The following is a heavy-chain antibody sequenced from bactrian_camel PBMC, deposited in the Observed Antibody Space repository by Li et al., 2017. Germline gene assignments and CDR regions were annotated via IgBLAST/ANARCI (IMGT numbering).Heavy chain of an antibody. CDR2: IDAENTA. V-gene: IGHV3S55*01. J-gene: IGHJ4*01. D-gene: IGHD2*01. Sequence: HVQLVESGGGSVQAGGSLRLSCATSGFTFSLWSIAWFRQAPGKEREGVATIDAENTATYGKSVKGRFTISKDNARNTLYLQMDSLQPEDTAMYYCAAPRHCTSGSNYWGQGTQVTVS. CDR1: GFTFSLWS. CDR3: AAPRHCTSGSNY.